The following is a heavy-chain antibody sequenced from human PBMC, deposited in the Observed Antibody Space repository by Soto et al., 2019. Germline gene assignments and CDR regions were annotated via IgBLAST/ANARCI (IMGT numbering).Heavy chain of an antibody. CDR1: GGTFSSYA. D-gene: IGHD3-10*01. J-gene: IGHJ6*02. V-gene: IGHV1-69*13. CDR3: ARDGAMVRGVTSNGMDV. CDR2: IIPIFGTA. Sequence: SVKVSCKASGGTFSSYAISWVRQAPGRGLEWMGGIIPIFGTANYAQKFQGRVTITADESTSTAYMELSSLRSENTAVYYCARDGAMVRGVTSNGMDVWGQGTTVTVSS.